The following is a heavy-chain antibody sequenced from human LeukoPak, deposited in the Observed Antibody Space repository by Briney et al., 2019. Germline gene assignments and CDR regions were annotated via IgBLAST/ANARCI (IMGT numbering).Heavy chain of an antibody. D-gene: IGHD3-22*01. CDR1: GGSISSYY. V-gene: IGHV4-4*07. CDR3: ARDRYYYDSSGYYYGDYYFDY. Sequence: SETLSLTCTVSGGSISSYYWSWIRQPAGKGLEWIGRIYTSGSTNYNPSLKSRVTMSVDTSKNQVSLKLSSVTAADTAVYYCARDRYYYDSSGYYYGDYYFDYWGQGTLVTVSS. CDR2: IYTSGST. J-gene: IGHJ4*02.